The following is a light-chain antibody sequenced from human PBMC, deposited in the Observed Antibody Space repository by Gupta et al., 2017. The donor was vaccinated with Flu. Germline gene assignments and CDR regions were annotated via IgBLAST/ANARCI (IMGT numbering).Light chain of an antibody. CDR1: QSVPSNY. Sequence: EIVLTQSPDTLSLSPGEGATLSCRASQSVPSNYFAWYQQKPGQAPRLLIYGASNRATGIPDRFRGSGSGTDFSLTISSLERDDFAVYYCHQYGASPGTFGQGTKVEIK. V-gene: IGKV3-20*01. CDR2: GAS. J-gene: IGKJ1*01. CDR3: HQYGASPGT.